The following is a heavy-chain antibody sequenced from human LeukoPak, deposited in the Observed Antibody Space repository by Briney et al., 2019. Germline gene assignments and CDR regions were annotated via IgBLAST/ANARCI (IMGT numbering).Heavy chain of an antibody. J-gene: IGHJ4*02. D-gene: IGHD3-10*01. V-gene: IGHV3-23*01. CDR3: AKCTSDYYGSGSYTSFEY. CDR2: ISASGGST. CDR1: GFTFSSYA. Sequence: GGSLRLSCAASGFTFSSYAMSWVRQAPGKGLEWVSAISASGGSTYYAGSVKGRFTISRDNSKNTLYLQMNSLRAGDTAVYYCAKCTSDYYGSGSYTSFEYWGQGTLVTVSS.